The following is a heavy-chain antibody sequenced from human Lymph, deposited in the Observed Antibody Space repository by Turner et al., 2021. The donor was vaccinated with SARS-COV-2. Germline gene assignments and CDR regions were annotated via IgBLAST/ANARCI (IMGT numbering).Heavy chain of an antibody. Sequence: QLQLQESGPELVKPSDTLSITCTASCSSISSSSYYWGWMRQPPGKGREWIGSLYFGGSTYYNPSLKCLVTRSVDTTKNQFSLKLSSVTAADAAVYYGSRRRQWLVHWYFDLWGRGTLVTVSS. CDR3: SRRRQWLVHWYFDL. CDR1: CSSISSSSYY. J-gene: IGHJ2*01. CDR2: LYFGGST. V-gene: IGHV4-39*01. D-gene: IGHD6-19*01.